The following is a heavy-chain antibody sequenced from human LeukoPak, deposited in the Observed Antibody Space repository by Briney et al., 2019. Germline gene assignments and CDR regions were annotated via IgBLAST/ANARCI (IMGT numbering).Heavy chain of an antibody. V-gene: IGHV3-74*01. J-gene: IGHJ6*02. CDR1: GFTFSSYW. CDR3: TRDLMDYDVSTGLHHYYMDV. Sequence: GGPLRLSCVASGFTFSSYWMHWVRQDPRKGLVWVSRISGDGRNINYADSVRGRFTISRDNAKNTLYLQMNTLRVEDTAVYYCTRDLMDYDVSTGLHHYYMDVWGQGTTVTVSS. D-gene: IGHD3-9*01. CDR2: ISGDGRNI.